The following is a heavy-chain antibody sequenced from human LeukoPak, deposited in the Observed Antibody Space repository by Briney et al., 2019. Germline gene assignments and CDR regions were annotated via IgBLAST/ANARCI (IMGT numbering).Heavy chain of an antibody. J-gene: IGHJ5*02. CDR2: ISAYNGNT. D-gene: IGHD2-15*01. CDR3: ARDPVYCSGGSYYGGYNWFDP. V-gene: IGHV1-18*01. CDR1: GYTFTSYG. Sequence: ASVKVSCKASGYTFTSYGISWVRQAPGQGLEWMGWISAYNGNTNYAQKLQGRVTMTTDTSTSTAYMELRSLRSDDTAVYYCARDPVYCSGGSYYGGYNWFDPWGQGTLVTASS.